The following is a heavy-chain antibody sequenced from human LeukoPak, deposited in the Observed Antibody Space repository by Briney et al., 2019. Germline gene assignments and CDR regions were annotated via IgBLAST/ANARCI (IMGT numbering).Heavy chain of an antibody. CDR2: INAGNGNT. CDR1: GYTFTSYG. V-gene: IGHV1-3*03. J-gene: IGHJ4*02. CDR3: ARAVNYYDSSGYYPFDY. Sequence: ASVKVSCKASGYTFTSYGISWVRQAPGQGLEWMGWINAGNGNTKYSQEFQGRVTITRDTSASTAYMELSSLRSEDMAVYYCARAVNYYDSSGYYPFDYWGQGILVTVSS. D-gene: IGHD3-22*01.